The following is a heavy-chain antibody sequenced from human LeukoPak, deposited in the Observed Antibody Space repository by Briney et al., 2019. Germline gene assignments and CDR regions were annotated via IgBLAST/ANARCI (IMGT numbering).Heavy chain of an antibody. D-gene: IGHD6-13*01. CDR2: IHDSGST. CDR1: GDSISSGGYS. Sequence: SETLSLTCAVSGDSISSGGYSWSWIRQTPGKGLEWIAYIHDSGSTYNNPSLKSRLSISIDTSKNQFSLKLNSLTAADTAVYYCARLVAAAGNNWFDPWGQGTLVTVSS. V-gene: IGHV4-30-4*07. J-gene: IGHJ5*02. CDR3: ARLVAAAGNNWFDP.